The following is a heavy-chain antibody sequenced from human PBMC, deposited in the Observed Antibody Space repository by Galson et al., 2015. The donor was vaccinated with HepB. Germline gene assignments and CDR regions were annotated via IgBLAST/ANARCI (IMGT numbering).Heavy chain of an antibody. CDR1: GFTFSSYW. CDR3: ARGSGAS. J-gene: IGHJ5*02. D-gene: IGHD3-10*01. CDR2: IKQDGSGT. V-gene: IGHV3-7*01. Sequence: SLRLSCAASGFTFSSYWMSWVRQAPGKGLEWVADIKQDGSGTYYVDSVKGRFTISRDNAKNSLSLQMNSLRAEDTAVYYCARGSGASWGQGTLVPVSS.